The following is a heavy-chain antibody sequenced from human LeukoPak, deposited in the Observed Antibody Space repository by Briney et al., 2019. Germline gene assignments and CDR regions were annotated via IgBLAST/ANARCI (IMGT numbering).Heavy chain of an antibody. D-gene: IGHD3-22*01. CDR3: AKTSALYYYDSSGLDY. V-gene: IGHV3-9*01. CDR1: GFTFDDYA. J-gene: IGHJ4*02. CDR2: ISWNSGSI. Sequence: GGSLRLSCAASGFTFDDYAMHWVRQAPGKGLEWVSGISWNSGSIGYADSVKGRFTISGDNAKNSLYLQMNSLRAEDTALYYCAKTSALYYYDSSGLDYWGQGTLVTVSS.